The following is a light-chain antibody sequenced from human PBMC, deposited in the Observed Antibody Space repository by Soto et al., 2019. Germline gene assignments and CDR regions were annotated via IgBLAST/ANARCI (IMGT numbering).Light chain of an antibody. CDR1: TGAVTSGHY. V-gene: IGLV7-46*01. Sequence: QAVVTQEPSLTVSPGGTVTLTCGSSTGAVTSGHYPYWFQQKPGQAPRTLIYDTSNKHSWTPARFSGSLLGGKAALTLSGAQPEDEAEYYGLLWGVFGGGTKLTVL. J-gene: IGLJ2*01. CDR2: DTS. CDR3: LLWGV.